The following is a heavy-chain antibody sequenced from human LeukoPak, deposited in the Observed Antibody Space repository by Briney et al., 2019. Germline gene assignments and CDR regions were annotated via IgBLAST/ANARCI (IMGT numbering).Heavy chain of an antibody. Sequence: GGSLRLSCAASGFTFSSYGMEWVRPAPGKGLEWVAFIRNDGSNKYHADSVKGRFIISRDNSKNTLYLQMNSLRVEDTAMYYCAKDSQYDFWSGYSSDWGQGTLVIVSS. V-gene: IGHV3-30*02. CDR3: AKDSQYDFWSGYSSD. CDR2: IRNDGSNK. J-gene: IGHJ4*02. CDR1: GFTFSSYG. D-gene: IGHD3-3*01.